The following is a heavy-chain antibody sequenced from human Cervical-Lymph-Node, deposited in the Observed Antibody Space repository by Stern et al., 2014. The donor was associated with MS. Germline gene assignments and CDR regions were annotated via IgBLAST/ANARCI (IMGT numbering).Heavy chain of an antibody. CDR2: IIPILGTA. CDR3: ARDGRHSYTYALDV. Sequence: VQLVQSGAEVKKPGASVKISCKASGCTFNVYAINWLRQAPGQGLEWMGGIIPILGTANYAQTFQGRVTLTADAYTTPTYMAVRSLRSNDTAVYYCARDGRHSYTYALDVWGQGTTVTVSS. V-gene: IGHV1-69*01. CDR1: GCTFNVYA. J-gene: IGHJ6*02. D-gene: IGHD5-18*01.